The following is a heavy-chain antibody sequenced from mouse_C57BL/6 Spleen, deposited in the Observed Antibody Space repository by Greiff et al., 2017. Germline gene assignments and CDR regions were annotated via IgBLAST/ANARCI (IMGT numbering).Heavy chain of an antibody. CDR2: INPNNGGT. D-gene: IGHD1-1*01. CDR1: GYTFTDYN. J-gene: IGHJ4*01. V-gene: IGHV1-18*01. Sequence: EVKLQESGPELVKPGASVKIPCKASGYTFTDYNMDWVKQSPGKGLEWIGDINPNNGGTIYNQKFKGKATLTVDKSSSTAYMELLSLTSEDTAVYYCARCFPSSWNDCGSRAMDYWGQGTSVTVSS. CDR3: ARCFPSSWNDCGSRAMDY.